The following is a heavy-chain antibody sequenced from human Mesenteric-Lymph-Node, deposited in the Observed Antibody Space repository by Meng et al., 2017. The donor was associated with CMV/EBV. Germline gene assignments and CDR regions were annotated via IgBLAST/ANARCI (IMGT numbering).Heavy chain of an antibody. Sequence: SGPTLVKPTETLTLTCSVSGYPLITPGMGVVWIRQTPIKPLEYIPHIFSVDDDSYHSSLRSRLTISWDTSRSQVVLTMTNMTPLDTATYFCARIGRTRSRSGSWNIFNPDVWGPGTTVTVSS. CDR3: ARIGRTRSRSGSWNIFNPDV. CDR2: IFSVDDD. D-gene: IGHD3-10*01. CDR1: GYPLITPGMG. J-gene: IGHJ6*02. V-gene: IGHV2-26*01.